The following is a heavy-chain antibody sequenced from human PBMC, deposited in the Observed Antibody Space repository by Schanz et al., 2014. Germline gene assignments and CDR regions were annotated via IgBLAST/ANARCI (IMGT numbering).Heavy chain of an antibody. CDR3: ARSYSSGWYPYYYGMDV. CDR2: ISSSSSYT. CDR1: GFTFSDYY. V-gene: IGHV3-11*06. D-gene: IGHD6-19*01. J-gene: IGHJ6*02. Sequence: QVQLVESGGGLVKPGGSLRLSCVASGFTFSDYYMSWIRQAPGNGLEWVSYISSSSSYTNYADSVKGRFTISRDNAKNSLYLQMNSLRAEDTAVYYCARSYSSGWYPYYYGMDVWGQGTTVTVSS.